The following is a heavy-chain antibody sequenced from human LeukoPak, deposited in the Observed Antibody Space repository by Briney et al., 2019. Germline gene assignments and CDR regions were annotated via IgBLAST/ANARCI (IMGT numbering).Heavy chain of an antibody. CDR3: ARPGTKTGIAAAGTYFLRRGVGWFDP. D-gene: IGHD6-13*01. V-gene: IGHV4-34*01. Sequence: SETLSLTCAVYGGSFSGYYWSWIRQPPGKGLEWIGEINHSGSTNYNPSLKSRVTISVDTSKNQSSLKLSSVTAADTAVYYCARPGTKTGIAAAGTYFLRRGVGWFDPWGQGTLVTVSS. CDR1: GGSFSGYY. CDR2: INHSGST. J-gene: IGHJ5*02.